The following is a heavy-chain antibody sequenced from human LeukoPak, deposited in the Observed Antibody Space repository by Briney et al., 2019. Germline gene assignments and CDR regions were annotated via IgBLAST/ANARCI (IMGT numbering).Heavy chain of an antibody. CDR3: ARYGSGSYEPSYYYYGLDV. V-gene: IGHV4-59*08. D-gene: IGHD3-10*01. CDR1: GGSISSYY. Sequence: PSETLSLTCTVSGGSISSYYWSWIRQPPGRGLEWIGYIYYSGSTNYNPSLKSRVTISVDTSKNQFSLRLSSVTAADTALYYCARYGSGSYEPSYYYYGLDVWGRGTTVSVSS. J-gene: IGHJ6*02. CDR2: IYYSGST.